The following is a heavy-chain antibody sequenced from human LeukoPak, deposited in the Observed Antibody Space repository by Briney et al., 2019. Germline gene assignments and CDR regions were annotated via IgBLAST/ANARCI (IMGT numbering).Heavy chain of an antibody. Sequence: PSETLSLTCTVSGGSISSGDYYWSWIRQPPGKGLEWIGYIYYSGSTYYNPSLKSRVTISVDTSKNQFSLKLSSVTAADTAVYYCARDHSPSGWPHSYYYGMDVWGQGTTVTVSS. CDR3: ARDHSPSGWPHSYYYGMDV. V-gene: IGHV4-30-4*01. CDR1: GGSISSGDYY. J-gene: IGHJ6*02. D-gene: IGHD6-19*01. CDR2: IYYSGST.